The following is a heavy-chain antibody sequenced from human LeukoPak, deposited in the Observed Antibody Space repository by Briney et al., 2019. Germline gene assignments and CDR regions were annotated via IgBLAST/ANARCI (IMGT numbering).Heavy chain of an antibody. CDR2: IRYDGSNK. V-gene: IGHV3-30*02. CDR3: AKSLAVAGRNYYYMDV. CDR1: GFTFSSYG. D-gene: IGHD6-19*01. J-gene: IGHJ6*03. Sequence: PGGSLRLSCAASGFTFSSYGMHWVRQAPGKGLEWVAFIRYDGSNKYYADSVKGRFTISRDNSKNTLYLQMNSLRAEDTAVYYCAKSLAVAGRNYYYMDVWGKGTTVTVSS.